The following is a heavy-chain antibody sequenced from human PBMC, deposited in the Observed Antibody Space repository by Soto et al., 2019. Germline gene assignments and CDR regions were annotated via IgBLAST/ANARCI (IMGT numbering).Heavy chain of an antibody. V-gene: IGHV4-59*01. CDR3: ASRYGGHFDY. D-gene: IGHD1-26*01. CDR2: IYYSGST. J-gene: IGHJ4*02. CDR1: GGSISSYY. Sequence: QVQLQESGPGLVKPSETLSLTCTVSGGSISSYYWSWIRQPPGKGLEWIGYIYYSGSTPYNPSLTRRVTISVDRSKSQFSLQLSSVTAAATAVYYCASRYGGHFDYWGQGTLVTVSS.